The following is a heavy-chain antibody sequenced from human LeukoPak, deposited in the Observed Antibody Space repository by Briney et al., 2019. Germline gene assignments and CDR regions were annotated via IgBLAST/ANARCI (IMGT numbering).Heavy chain of an antibody. D-gene: IGHD6-19*01. CDR2: ISEIGDSR. Sequence: GGSLRLSCAASGFTLNDYAMHWVRHAPGRGLEWVSHISEIGDSRYYTGSVRGRFTISRDNSKNSLYLQMNSLRSEDTAVYYCGKDRSSGWYPLIDYWGQGIMVTVSS. J-gene: IGHJ4*02. CDR1: GFTLNDYA. CDR3: GKDRSSGWYPLIDY. V-gene: IGHV3-43*02.